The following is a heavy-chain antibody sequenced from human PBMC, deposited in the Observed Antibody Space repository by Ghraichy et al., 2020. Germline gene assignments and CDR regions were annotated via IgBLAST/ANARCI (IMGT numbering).Heavy chain of an antibody. V-gene: IGHV3-21*01. Sequence: LSLTCVASGFSFTSYSMNWVRQAPGKGLEWVSSISSRGENTNYADSVKGRFTISRDNAKKSLFLQMNSLRAEDTALYYCARDYDSSGVYYYYGLDVWGQGTTVPVS. J-gene: IGHJ6*01. D-gene: IGHD3-22*01. CDR3: ARDYDSSGVYYYYGLDV. CDR2: ISSRGENT. CDR1: GFSFTSYS.